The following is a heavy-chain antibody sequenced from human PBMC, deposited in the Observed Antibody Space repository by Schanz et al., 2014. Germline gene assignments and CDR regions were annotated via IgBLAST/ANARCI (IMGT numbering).Heavy chain of an antibody. CDR1: GYIFINSG. V-gene: IGHV1-18*01. J-gene: IGHJ4*02. CDR3: ARSAGRDFWSGYYTRFDY. D-gene: IGHD3-3*01. Sequence: QIQLVQSGPEVKKPGATVKVSCKASGYIFINSGISWVRQAPGQGLEWMGWINTGSGDTKYSQNFQGRVTMTADTSTNTAYMELRSLRSDDTAVYYCARSAGRDFWSGYYTRFDYWGQGTLVTVSS. CDR2: INTGSGDT.